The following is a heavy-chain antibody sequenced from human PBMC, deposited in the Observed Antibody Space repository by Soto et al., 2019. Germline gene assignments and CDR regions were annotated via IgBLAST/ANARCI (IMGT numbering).Heavy chain of an antibody. CDR3: ARDRWEVDAFDN. CDR2: MWYDGSNK. J-gene: IGHJ3*02. Sequence: PGGSLRLSCAASGFTFSSYGMHWVRQAPGKGLEWVAVMWYDGSNKYFADSVKGRFTISRDNSKNALYLQMNSLRAGDTAVYYCARDRWEVDAFDNLGQGTMVAV. V-gene: IGHV3-33*01. CDR1: GFTFSSYG. D-gene: IGHD1-26*01.